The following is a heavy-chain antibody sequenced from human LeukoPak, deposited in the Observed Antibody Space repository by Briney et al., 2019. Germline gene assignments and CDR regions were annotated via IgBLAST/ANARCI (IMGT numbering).Heavy chain of an antibody. Sequence: GRSLRLSCAASGFTFSSYWMHWVRQAPGKGLVWVSRINSDGSSTTYADSVKGRFTISRDNAKNALYLQMNSLRAEDTAVYYCAPTRGSSSWPFDYWGQGTLVTVSS. D-gene: IGHD6-13*01. CDR1: GFTFSSYW. CDR3: APTRGSSSWPFDY. J-gene: IGHJ4*02. V-gene: IGHV3-74*01. CDR2: INSDGSST.